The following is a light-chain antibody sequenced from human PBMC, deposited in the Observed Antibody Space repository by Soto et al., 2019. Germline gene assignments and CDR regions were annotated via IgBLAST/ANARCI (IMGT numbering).Light chain of an antibody. CDR1: SSNIGSNA. J-gene: IGLJ2*01. V-gene: IGLV1-44*01. Sequence: QSVLTQPPSASGTPGQRVTISCSGSSSNIGSNAVYWYQQLPGTAPTLLIYSNNQRPSGVPDRFSGSKSGTSASLAISGLQSEDEADYYCAAWDVSPNDVVFGGGTKVTVL. CDR3: AAWDVSPNDVV. CDR2: SNN.